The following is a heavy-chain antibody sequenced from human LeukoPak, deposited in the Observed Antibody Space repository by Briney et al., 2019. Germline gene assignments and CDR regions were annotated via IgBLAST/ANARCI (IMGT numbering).Heavy chain of an antibody. CDR2: FDPEDGET. J-gene: IGHJ4*02. CDR1: GYTLTELS. Sequence: ASVKVSCKVSGYTLTELSMHWVRQAPGKGLEWMGGFDPEDGETIYAQKFQGRVTMTEDTSTDTAYMELSSLRSEDTAVYYCATDFPVIGGDPAGSLDYWGQGTLVTVSS. CDR3: ATDFPVIGGDPAGSLDY. V-gene: IGHV1-24*01. D-gene: IGHD2-21*01.